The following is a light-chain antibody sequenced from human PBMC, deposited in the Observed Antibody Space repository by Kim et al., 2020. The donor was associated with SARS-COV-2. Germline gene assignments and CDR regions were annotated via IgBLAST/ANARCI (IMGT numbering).Light chain of an antibody. CDR3: QKYNSAPWT. CDR1: QDFANS. Sequence: ASVGDRVTFTCRAGQDFANSSAWYQQKPGKVPKVLIYAASTLQSGVPSRFSGSGSGTEFTLTIGSLQTEDVATYYCQKYNSAPWTFGPGTKVDIK. V-gene: IGKV1-27*01. J-gene: IGKJ1*01. CDR2: AAS.